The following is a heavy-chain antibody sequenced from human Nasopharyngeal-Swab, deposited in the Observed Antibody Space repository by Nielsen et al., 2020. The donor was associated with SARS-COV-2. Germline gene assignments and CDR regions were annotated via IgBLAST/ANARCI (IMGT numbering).Heavy chain of an antibody. D-gene: IGHD4-11*01. J-gene: IGHJ4*02. CDR3: ARDSYTNGLVKTF. V-gene: IGHV3-11*04. CDR2: ISTSGTTI. Sequence: GESLKISCAASGFIFSDYYMSWVRQAPGKGLEWVSYISTSGTTIYYADSVKGRFTISRDNAKNSLYLQMNSPRAEDTAVYYCARDSYTNGLVKTFWGQGTLVTVSS. CDR1: GFIFSDYY.